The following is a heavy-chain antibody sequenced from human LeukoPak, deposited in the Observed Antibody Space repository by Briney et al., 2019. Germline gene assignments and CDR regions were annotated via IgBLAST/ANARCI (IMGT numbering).Heavy chain of an antibody. V-gene: IGHV3-30*18. D-gene: IGHD2-15*01. J-gene: IGHJ4*02. Sequence: PGGSLRLSCAASGFTFSSYGMHWVRQAPGKGLEWVAVVAYDGRTQYYADSVKGRFTISRDNSRNTLSLQMDSLRADDTAFYYCAKETHQMVAKSFDSWGLGTLVTVSS. CDR3: AKETHQMVAKSFDS. CDR1: GFTFSSYG. CDR2: VAYDGRTQ.